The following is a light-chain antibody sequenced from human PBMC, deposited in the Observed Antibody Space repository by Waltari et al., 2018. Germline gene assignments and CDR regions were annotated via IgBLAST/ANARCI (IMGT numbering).Light chain of an antibody. Sequence: QSALTQPASVSGSPGQSITISCTGTDSDIVPYNYVSWYQRHPGRAPQLILYGVSDRPSGVSNRFSGSKSGHTASLTISGLQAEDEADYYCSSFTRSRTWLFGGGTKVTVL. CDR3: SSFTRSRTWL. CDR2: GVS. J-gene: IGLJ3*02. V-gene: IGLV2-14*03. CDR1: DSDIVPYNY.